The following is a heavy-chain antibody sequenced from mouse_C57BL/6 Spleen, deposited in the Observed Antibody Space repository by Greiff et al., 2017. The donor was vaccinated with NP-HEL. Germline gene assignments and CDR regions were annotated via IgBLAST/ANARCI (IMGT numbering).Heavy chain of an antibody. CDR2: IYPGDGDT. D-gene: IGHD1-1*01. J-gene: IGHJ4*01. CDR3: ARVYYYGSSHAMDY. V-gene: IGHV1-82*01. Sequence: VQLQQSGPELVKPGASVKISCKASGYAFSSSWMNWVKQRPGKGLEWIGRIYPGDGDTNYNGKFKGKATLTADKSSSTAYIQLSSLTSEDSAVYFCARVYYYGSSHAMDYWGQGTSVTVSS. CDR1: GYAFSSSW.